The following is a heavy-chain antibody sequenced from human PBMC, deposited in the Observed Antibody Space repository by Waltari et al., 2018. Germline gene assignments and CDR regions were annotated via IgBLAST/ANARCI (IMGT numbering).Heavy chain of an antibody. CDR1: GYSISTGYY. CDR2: IYRSGST. D-gene: IGHD3-3*01. V-gene: IGHV4-38-2*01. CDR3: ARYDFSTRGGLDAFDI. Sequence: QVQLQGSGPGLMKPSETLSLTCAVSGYSISTGYYWGWIRQHPGKGLEWIGNIYRSGSTYYNPSLRSRVTISVDTSKNQFSLKLSSVTAADTAVYYCARYDFSTRGGLDAFDIWGQGTMVTVSS. J-gene: IGHJ3*02.